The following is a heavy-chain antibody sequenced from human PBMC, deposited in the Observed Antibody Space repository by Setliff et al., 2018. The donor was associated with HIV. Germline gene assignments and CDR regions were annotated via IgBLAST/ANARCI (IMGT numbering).Heavy chain of an antibody. Sequence: VASVKVSCKASGYTFTGYYMHWVRQAPGQGLEWMGWINPNSGGTSYAQKFQGRVTITADKSTSTSYMHLSSLRAEDTAVYYCATPYDILTGYYKGFDYWGQGTLVTVSS. V-gene: IGHV1-2*02. CDR1: GYTFTGYY. CDR3: ATPYDILTGYYKGFDY. J-gene: IGHJ4*02. D-gene: IGHD3-9*01. CDR2: INPNSGGT.